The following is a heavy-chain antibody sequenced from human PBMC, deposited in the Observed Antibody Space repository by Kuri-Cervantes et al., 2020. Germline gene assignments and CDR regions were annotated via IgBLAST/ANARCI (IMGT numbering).Heavy chain of an antibody. J-gene: IGHJ4*02. CDR1: GGSISSYY. CDR2: IYHGGST. CDR3: ASLAVADPFDY. Sequence: SETLSLTCTVSGGSISSYYWSWIRQPPGKGLEWIGSIYHGGSTYYNPSLKSRVTISVDTSKNQFSLKLSSVTAADTAVYYCASLAVADPFDYWGQGTLVTVSS. V-gene: IGHV4-59*08. D-gene: IGHD6-19*01.